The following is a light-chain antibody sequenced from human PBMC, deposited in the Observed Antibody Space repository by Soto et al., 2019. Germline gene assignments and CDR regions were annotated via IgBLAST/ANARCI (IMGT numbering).Light chain of an antibody. CDR1: SSDVGASDH. V-gene: IGLV2-14*03. Sequence: QSALTQAASVSGSPGQSITITCTGTSSDVGASDHVSWYQHHPGKAPKYMIYDVSNRPSGVSNRFSGSKSGNTASLTISGLQAEDEAHYCCSSYATSSSLLFGGGTKLTVL. CDR3: SSYATSSSLL. J-gene: IGLJ2*01. CDR2: DVS.